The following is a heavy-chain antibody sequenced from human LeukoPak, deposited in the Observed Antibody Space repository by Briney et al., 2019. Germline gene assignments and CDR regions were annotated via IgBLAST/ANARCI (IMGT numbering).Heavy chain of an antibody. D-gene: IGHD2-2*01. CDR1: ADSITSYY. V-gene: IGHV4-39*01. Sequence: SETLSLTCTISADSITSYYWGWIRQPPGKGLEWIGSIYYSGSTYYNPSLKSRVTISVDTSENQFSLKLSSVTAADTAVYYCARRRRKRYCSSTSCPPGWFDPWGQGTLVTVSS. CDR2: IYYSGST. CDR3: ARRRRKRYCSSTSCPPGWFDP. J-gene: IGHJ5*02.